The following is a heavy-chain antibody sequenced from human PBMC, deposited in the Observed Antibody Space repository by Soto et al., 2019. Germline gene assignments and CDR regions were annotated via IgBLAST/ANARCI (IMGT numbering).Heavy chain of an antibody. V-gene: IGHV1-69*13. CDR3: ARAVNLELEPSTGDCGMDV. CDR2: IIPIFGTA. CDR1: GGTFSSYA. J-gene: IGHJ6*02. D-gene: IGHD1-1*01. Sequence: SVKVSCKASGGTFSSYAISWVRQAPGQGLEWMGGIIPIFGTANYAQKFQGRVTITADESTSTAYMELSSLRSEDTAVYYCARAVNLELEPSTGDCGMDVWGQGTTVTVSS.